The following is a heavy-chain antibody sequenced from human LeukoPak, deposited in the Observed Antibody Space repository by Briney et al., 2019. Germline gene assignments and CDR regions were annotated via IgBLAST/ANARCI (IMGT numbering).Heavy chain of an antibody. D-gene: IGHD2-2*01. V-gene: IGHV4-34*01. J-gene: IGHJ5*02. Sequence: SETLSLTCAVYGGSFSGYYWSWIRQPPGKGLEWIGEINHSGSTNYNPSLKSRVTISVDTSKNQFSLKLSSVTAADTAVYYCVRAASFCSSTTCLDPWGQGTLVTVSS. CDR1: GGSFSGYY. CDR2: INHSGST. CDR3: VRAASFCSSTTCLDP.